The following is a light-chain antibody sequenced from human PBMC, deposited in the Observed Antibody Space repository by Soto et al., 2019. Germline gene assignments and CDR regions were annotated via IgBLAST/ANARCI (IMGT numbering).Light chain of an antibody. CDR2: GAS. J-gene: IGKJ2*03. CDR1: QSLTSSY. CDR3: QQYGSSPYS. Sequence: EIMMTQSPVTLSVSPGERATLSCRTSQSLTSSYLAWYQQRPAQAPRLLIYGASTRATGIPDRFSGSGSGTDFTLTISRLEPEDFAVYYCQQYGSSPYSFGQGTKVDIK. V-gene: IGKV3-20*01.